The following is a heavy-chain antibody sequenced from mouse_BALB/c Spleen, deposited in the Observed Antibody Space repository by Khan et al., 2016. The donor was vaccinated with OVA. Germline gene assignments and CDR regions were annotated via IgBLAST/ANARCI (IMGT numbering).Heavy chain of an antibody. D-gene: IGHD4-1*01. J-gene: IGHJ3*01. V-gene: IGHV1-5*01. CDR1: GYTFTSYW. CDR3: TRRNWDVAWFAY. Sequence: IQLVQSGTVLARPGASVKMSCKASGYTFTSYWMHWVKQRPGQGLEWIGDIYPGNTDTNYNQKFKGKAKLTVVTSTSTAYMELSSLTNEDSAVYYCTRRNWDVAWFAYWGQGTLVTVSA. CDR2: IYPGNTDT.